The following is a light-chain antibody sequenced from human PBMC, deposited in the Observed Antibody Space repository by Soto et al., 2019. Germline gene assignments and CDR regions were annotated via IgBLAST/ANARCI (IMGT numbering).Light chain of an antibody. CDR3: QQYYSTPYT. Sequence: DIVMTQSPDSLAVSLGERTTVNCKSSQRPLYILDNKNYLAWYQQKPGQPPKLLIYWTSTRQSGVPDRFSGSGSGTNFTLTISSLQAEDVAVYYCQQYYSTPYTFGQGTKLVIK. V-gene: IGKV4-1*01. CDR2: WTS. J-gene: IGKJ2*01. CDR1: QRPLYILDNKNY.